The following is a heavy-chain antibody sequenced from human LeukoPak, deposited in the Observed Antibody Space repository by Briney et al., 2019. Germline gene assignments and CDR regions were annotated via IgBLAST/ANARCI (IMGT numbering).Heavy chain of an antibody. CDR3: AKGTSPPTKYYFDY. Sequence: GGSLRLSCAASGFTFSSYAMSWVRQAPGKGLEWVSAISGSGGSTYYADSVKGRFTISRDKSKNTLYLQMNSLRAEDTAVYYCAKGTSPPTKYYFDYWGQGTLVTVSS. CDR1: GFTFSSYA. D-gene: IGHD3-16*01. J-gene: IGHJ4*02. CDR2: ISGSGGST. V-gene: IGHV3-23*01.